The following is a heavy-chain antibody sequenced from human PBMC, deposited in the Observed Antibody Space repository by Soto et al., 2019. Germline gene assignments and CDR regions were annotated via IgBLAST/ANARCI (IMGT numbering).Heavy chain of an antibody. CDR3: ARGIRVGVGVGYFDY. V-gene: IGHV4-4*07. CDR2: IYTSGST. J-gene: IGHJ4*02. CDR1: GGSISSYY. Sequence: NPSETLSLTCTVSGGSISSYYWSWIRQPAGKGLEWIGRIYTSGSTNYNPSLKSRVTMSVDTSKNQFSLKLSSVTAADTAVYYCARGIRVGVGVGYFDYWGQGTLVTVSS. D-gene: IGHD1-26*01.